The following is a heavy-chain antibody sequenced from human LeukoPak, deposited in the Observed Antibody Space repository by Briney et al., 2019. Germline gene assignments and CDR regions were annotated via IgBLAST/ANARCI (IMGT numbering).Heavy chain of an antibody. Sequence: GESLKISCKGSGYSFSTYWIVWVRQMPGKGLEWMGIIYPGDSDTRYSPFFQGQVTISADKSISTAYLQWSSLKASDTAMYYCARQDGSSGSNYWGQGTLVTVSS. D-gene: IGHD6-19*01. CDR2: IYPGDSDT. J-gene: IGHJ4*02. CDR3: ARQDGSSGSNY. CDR1: GYSFSTYW. V-gene: IGHV5-51*01.